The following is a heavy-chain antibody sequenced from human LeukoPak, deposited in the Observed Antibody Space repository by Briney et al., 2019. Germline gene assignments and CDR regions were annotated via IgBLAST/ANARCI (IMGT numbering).Heavy chain of an antibody. D-gene: IGHD3-16*02. J-gene: IGHJ4*02. CDR1: GFTFSSFE. V-gene: IGHV3-48*03. CDR2: ISSSGSTI. Sequence: PGGSLRLSCAASGFTFSSFEMNWVRQAPGKGLEWVSYISSSGSTIYYADSVKGRFTISRDNAKNSLYLQMNSLRAEDTAVYYCAAGIMITFGGVIVTPQNFDYWGQGTLVTVSS. CDR3: AAGIMITFGGVIVTPQNFDY.